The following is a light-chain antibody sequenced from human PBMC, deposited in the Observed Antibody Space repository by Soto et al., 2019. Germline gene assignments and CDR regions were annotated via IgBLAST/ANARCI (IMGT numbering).Light chain of an antibody. J-gene: IGLJ1*01. CDR3: SSYTSSSTHV. CDR1: SSDVGAYNF. Sequence: QSVLTQPASVSGSRGQSITISCTGTSSDVGAYNFVSWYQQHPGKLPKLMIFDVSRRLSGVSDRFSGSKSGNTASLTISGLQAEDEGDYYCSSYTSSSTHVFGSGTKVTVL. CDR2: DVS. V-gene: IGLV2-14*03.